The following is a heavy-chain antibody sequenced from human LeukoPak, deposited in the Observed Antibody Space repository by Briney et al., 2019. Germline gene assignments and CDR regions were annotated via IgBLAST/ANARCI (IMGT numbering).Heavy chain of an antibody. V-gene: IGHV3-23*01. CDR3: AKDRYCTNGVCYSSYY. Sequence: GGSLRLSCAASGFTFSCYAMSWVRQAPGKGLEWVSAISGSGGSTYYADSVKGRFTISRDNSKNTLYLQMNSLRAEDTAVYYCAKDRYCTNGVCYSSYYWGQGTLVTVSS. CDR1: GFTFSCYA. D-gene: IGHD2-8*01. CDR2: ISGSGGST. J-gene: IGHJ4*02.